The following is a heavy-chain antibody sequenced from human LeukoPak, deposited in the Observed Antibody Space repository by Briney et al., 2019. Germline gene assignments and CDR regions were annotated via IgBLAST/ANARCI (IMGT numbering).Heavy chain of an antibody. Sequence: GESLKISCKGSGYSFTSYWIGWVRQMPGKGLEWMGIIYPGDSDTRYSPSFQGQVTISADKSISTAYLQWSSLKASDTAMYCCARRADRAGYYYYMDVWGKGTTVTVSS. CDR1: GYSFTSYW. J-gene: IGHJ6*03. CDR2: IYPGDSDT. D-gene: IGHD1-26*01. CDR3: ARRADRAGYYYYMDV. V-gene: IGHV5-51*01.